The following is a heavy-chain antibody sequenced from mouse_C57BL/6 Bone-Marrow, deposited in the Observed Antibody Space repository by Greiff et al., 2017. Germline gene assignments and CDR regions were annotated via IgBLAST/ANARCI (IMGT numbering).Heavy chain of an antibody. J-gene: IGHJ3*01. CDR2: IDPEDGDT. CDR3: TPIYYDYDDGTWFAY. V-gene: IGHV14-1*01. Sequence: VQLKESGAELVRPGASVKLSCTASGFNIKDYYMHWVKQRPEQGLEWIGRIDPEDGDTEYAPKFQGKATMTADTSSNTAYLQLSSLTSEDTAVYYCTPIYYDYDDGTWFAYWGQGTLVTVSA. CDR1: GFNIKDYY. D-gene: IGHD2-4*01.